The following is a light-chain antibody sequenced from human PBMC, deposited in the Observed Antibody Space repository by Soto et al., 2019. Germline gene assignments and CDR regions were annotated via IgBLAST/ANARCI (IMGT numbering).Light chain of an antibody. CDR1: QSVNRY. V-gene: IGKV3-11*01. J-gene: IGKJ1*01. Sequence: EIVLTQSPATLSLSPGERATLSCWASQSVNRYLVWYQQKPGQAPRLLMYDASKRATGIPARFSGSGSGTDFTLTISSLQPDDFATYYCQQRHNSWTFGQGTKVDIK. CDR2: DAS. CDR3: QQRHNSWT.